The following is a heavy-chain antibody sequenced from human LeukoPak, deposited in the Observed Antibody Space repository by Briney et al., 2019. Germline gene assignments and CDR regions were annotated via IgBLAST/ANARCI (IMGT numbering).Heavy chain of an antibody. Sequence: GGSPRLSCAASGFTFSSYSMNWVRQAPGKGLEWVSSISSSSSYIYYADSVKGRFTISRDNAKNSLYLQMNSLRAEDTAVYYCLGSSYSSGYYNLLDYWGQGTLVTVSS. J-gene: IGHJ4*02. V-gene: IGHV3-21*01. CDR3: LGSSYSSGYYNLLDY. CDR1: GFTFSSYS. D-gene: IGHD3-22*01. CDR2: ISSSSSYI.